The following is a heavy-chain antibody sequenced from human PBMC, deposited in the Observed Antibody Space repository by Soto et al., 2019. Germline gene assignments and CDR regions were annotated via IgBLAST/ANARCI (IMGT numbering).Heavy chain of an antibody. J-gene: IGHJ4*02. CDR3: APRSHGYAYYFHQ. CDR2: IFWDDDK. Sequence: QITLKESDPTLVRPTQTLTLTCSFSGFSLSTRGVGVGWIRQPPGKSLEWLALIFWDDDKWYSPSLRSRLTIADDPSKNQVVLTKTNIDPVDTDTYYCAPRSHGYAYYFHQWGQATLVPVSS. D-gene: IGHD5-12*01. CDR1: GFSLSTRGVG. V-gene: IGHV2-5*02.